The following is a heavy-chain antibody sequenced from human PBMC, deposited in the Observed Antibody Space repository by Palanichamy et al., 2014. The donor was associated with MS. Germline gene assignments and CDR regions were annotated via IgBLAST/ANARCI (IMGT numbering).Heavy chain of an antibody. CDR1: GYTFTGYY. CDR2: INPDSGDT. V-gene: IGHV1-2*06. J-gene: IGHJ4*02. Sequence: QVQLVQSGAEVKKPGASVKVSCKTSGYTFTGYYIHWVRQALGQGLEWMGRINPDSGDTNYPQKFQGRVTLTRDTSNSTAYMELSRLRSDDTAVYFCARVVTVLKYWGQGTLVTVSS. D-gene: IGHD2-21*02. CDR3: ARVVTVLKY.